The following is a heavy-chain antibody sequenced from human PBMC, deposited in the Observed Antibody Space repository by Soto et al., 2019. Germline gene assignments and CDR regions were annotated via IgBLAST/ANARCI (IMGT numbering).Heavy chain of an antibody. J-gene: IGHJ4*02. CDR1: GYTFTSYG. CDR3: ARDLSGSHHHFNAH. V-gene: IGHV1-18*01. Sequence: GASVKVSCKASGYTFTSYGINWVRQAPGQGLEWMGWISTFNGYTNYAQKFQGRVTMTTDTSTSTAYMELRSLRSDDTAVYYCARDLSGSHHHFNAHWGQGTQVTVSS. D-gene: IGHD1-26*01. CDR2: ISTFNGYT.